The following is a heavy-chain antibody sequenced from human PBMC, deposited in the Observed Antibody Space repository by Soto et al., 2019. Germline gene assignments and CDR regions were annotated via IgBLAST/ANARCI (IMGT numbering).Heavy chain of an antibody. V-gene: IGHV3-33*01. D-gene: IGHD5-18*01. CDR1: GFTFSSYG. Sequence: XGSLRLSCAASGFTFSSYGMHWVRQAPGKGLEWVAVIWYDGSNKYYADSVKGRFTISRDNSKNTLYLQMNSLRAEDTAVYYCARSSGYSYGYVSNYYYYYGMDAWGQGTTVTVSS. J-gene: IGHJ6*02. CDR3: ARSSGYSYGYVSNYYYYYGMDA. CDR2: IWYDGSNK.